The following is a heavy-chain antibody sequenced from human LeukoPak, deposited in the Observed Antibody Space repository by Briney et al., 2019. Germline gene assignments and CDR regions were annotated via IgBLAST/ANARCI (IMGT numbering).Heavy chain of an antibody. V-gene: IGHV4-59*01. CDR3: ARPSRDGYRYTFDY. D-gene: IGHD5-24*01. J-gene: IGHJ4*02. Sequence: SETLSLTCTVSGGSIGSYYWSWIRQPPGKGLEWIGYIYNSGSTNYSPSLKSRVSISVDTPKNQFSLKLRSVTAADTAVYYCARPSRDGYRYTFDYWGQGILVTVSS. CDR2: IYNSGST. CDR1: GGSIGSYY.